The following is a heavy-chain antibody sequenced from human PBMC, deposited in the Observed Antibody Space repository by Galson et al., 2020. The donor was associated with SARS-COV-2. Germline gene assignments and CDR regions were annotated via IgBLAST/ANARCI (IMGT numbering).Heavy chain of an antibody. V-gene: IGHV1-18*04. D-gene: IGHD3-3*01. CDR3: ARAHVTIFGDSYYYCGMDV. Sequence: ASVKVSCKASGYTFTSYVISWVRQAPGQGLEWMGWISVYNGNTNYAQKLQGRVTMTTDTSTSTAYMELRSLRSDDTAVYYCARAHVTIFGDSYYYCGMDVWGQGTTVTVSS. CDR1: GYTFTSYV. CDR2: ISVYNGNT. J-gene: IGHJ6*02.